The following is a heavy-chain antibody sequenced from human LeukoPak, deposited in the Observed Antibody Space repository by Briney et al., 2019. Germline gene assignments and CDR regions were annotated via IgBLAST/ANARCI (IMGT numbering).Heavy chain of an antibody. CDR3: AKVEDLIVVVPAAIDY. CDR2: ISWNGGSI. CDR1: GFTFDDYA. V-gene: IGHV3-9*01. J-gene: IGHJ4*02. Sequence: GRSLRLSCAASGFTFDDYALHWVRQAPGKGLEWVSGISWNGGSIGYADSVKGRFTISRDNAKNSLYLQMNSLRAEDTAVYYCAKVEDLIVVVPAAIDYWGQGTLVTVSS. D-gene: IGHD2-2*02.